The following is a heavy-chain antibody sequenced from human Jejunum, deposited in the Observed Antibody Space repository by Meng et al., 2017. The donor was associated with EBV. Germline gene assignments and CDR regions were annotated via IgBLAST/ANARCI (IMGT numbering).Heavy chain of an antibody. CDR2: KFYRSRWFY. D-gene: IGHD6-6*01. J-gene: IGHJ4*02. Sequence: QVELVQSGPGLGSPSQTLSLTCASCGGSVSSDGAAWNWMRQSPSRGLEWLGRKFYRSRWFYDYAPSVKSRITINSDTSKNQFSLHLDSVTPEDTAVYYCARDGPQSLSSFDYWGQGTLVTVSS. CDR1: GGSVSSDGAA. CDR3: ARDGPQSLSSFDY. V-gene: IGHV6-1*02.